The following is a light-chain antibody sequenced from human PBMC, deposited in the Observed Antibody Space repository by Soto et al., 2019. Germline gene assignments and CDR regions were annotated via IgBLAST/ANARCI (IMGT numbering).Light chain of an antibody. J-gene: IGKJ2*01. CDR3: LQHHSSPYT. CDR1: QAIRND. Sequence: DIQMTQSPSSLSASVGDTVTITCRARQAIRNDLGWYQQKPGEAPKRLIYAASYLQDGVPSRFSGSGSGTEFTFTISSLQPEDFGSYYCLQHHSSPYTFGQGTKMEI. CDR2: AAS. V-gene: IGKV1-17*01.